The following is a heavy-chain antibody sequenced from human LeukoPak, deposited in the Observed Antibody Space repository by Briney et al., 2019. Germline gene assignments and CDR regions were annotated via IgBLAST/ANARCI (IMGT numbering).Heavy chain of an antibody. Sequence: GRSLRLSCAASGFTFSSYGMHWVRQAPGKGLEWVAVISYDGSNKYYADSVKGRFTISRDNSKNTLYLQMNSLRAEDTAVYYCGGHHYWGQGTLVTVSS. CDR1: GFTFSSYG. CDR3: GGHHY. J-gene: IGHJ4*02. CDR2: ISYDGSNK. V-gene: IGHV3-30*03. D-gene: IGHD3-16*01.